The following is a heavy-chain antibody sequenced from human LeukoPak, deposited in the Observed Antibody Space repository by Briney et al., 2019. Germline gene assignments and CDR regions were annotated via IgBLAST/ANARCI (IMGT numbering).Heavy chain of an antibody. J-gene: IGHJ5*02. V-gene: IGHV1-46*01. CDR2: INPSGGST. D-gene: IGHD2-15*01. CDR1: GYTFTSYY. CDR3: ARGTKSDVDYCSGGSCYLHWFDP. Sequence: ASVKVSCKASGYTFTSYYMHWVRQAPGQGLEWMGIINPSGGSTSYAQKFQGRVTMTRDTSTSTVYMALSSLRSEDTAVYYCARGTKSDVDYCSGGSCYLHWFDPWGQGTLVTVSS.